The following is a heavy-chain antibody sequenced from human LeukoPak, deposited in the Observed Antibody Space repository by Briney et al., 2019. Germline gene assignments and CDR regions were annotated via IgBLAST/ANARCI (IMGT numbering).Heavy chain of an antibody. V-gene: IGHV4-59*01. CDR3: ARVAARESWYFDF. Sequence: SETLSLTCTVSGASMNSYYWSWIRQPPGKGLEWIGYIYYSGSTNYSPSLRSRVTISVDTSKNQFSLKLTSVTAADTAVYYCARVAARESWYFDFWGQGTLVTVSS. J-gene: IGHJ4*02. D-gene: IGHD6-6*01. CDR2: IYYSGST. CDR1: GASMNSYY.